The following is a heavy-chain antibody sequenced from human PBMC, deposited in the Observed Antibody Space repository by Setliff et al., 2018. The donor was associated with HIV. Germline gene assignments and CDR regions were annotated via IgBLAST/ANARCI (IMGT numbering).Heavy chain of an antibody. V-gene: IGHV4-39*07. J-gene: IGHJ4*02. CDR3: AREATYYYDGSGYYYFDY. CDR2: FYYSGST. D-gene: IGHD3-22*01. CDR1: GDPISRSRYY. Sequence: SETLSLTCVVSGDPISRSRYYWGWIRQPPGKGLEWIGSFYYSGSTNYNPSLKSRITISVDTSKNQFSLKLSSVTAADTAVYYCAREATYYYDGSGYYYFDYWGRGTLVTVSS.